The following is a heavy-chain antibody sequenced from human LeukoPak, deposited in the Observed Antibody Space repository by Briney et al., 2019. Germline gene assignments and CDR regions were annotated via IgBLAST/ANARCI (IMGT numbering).Heavy chain of an antibody. D-gene: IGHD4/OR15-4a*01. CDR1: GYTFTNYY. V-gene: IGHV1-46*01. Sequence: GASVKVSCKASGYTFTNYYIYWVRQAPGQGLEWMGIINPSGGSTDYAQKFQGRVTMTRDTSTTTVYMELSSLRSEDTAVYYCARATWYGGNPSGAFDIWGQGTKVTVSS. J-gene: IGHJ3*02. CDR2: INPSGGST. CDR3: ARATWYGGNPSGAFDI.